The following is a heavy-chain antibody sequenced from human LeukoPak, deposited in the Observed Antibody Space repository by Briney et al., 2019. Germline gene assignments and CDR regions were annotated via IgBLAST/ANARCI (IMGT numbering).Heavy chain of an antibody. V-gene: IGHV3-66*01. CDR3: ARDGSGSFYYYYYGMDV. J-gene: IGHJ6*02. CDR2: IYSGGST. CDR1: GFTVSSNY. Sequence: PGGSLRLSCAASGFTVSSNYMSRVRQAPGKGLEWVSVIYSGGSTYYADSVKGRFTISRDNSKNTLYLQMNSLRAEDTAVYYCARDGSGSFYYYYYGMDVWGLGTTVTVSS. D-gene: IGHD1-26*01.